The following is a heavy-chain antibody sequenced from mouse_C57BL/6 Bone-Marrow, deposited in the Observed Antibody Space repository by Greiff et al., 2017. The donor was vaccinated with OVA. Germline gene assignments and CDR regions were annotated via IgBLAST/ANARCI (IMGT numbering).Heavy chain of an antibody. CDR1: GYTFTSYW. D-gene: IGHD3-2*02. CDR3: ESMRLRY. V-gene: IGHV1-72*01. CDR2: IDPNSGGT. J-gene: IGHJ2*01. Sequence: QVQLQQSGAELVKPGASVKLSCKASGYTFTSYWMHWVKQRPGRGLEWIGRIDPNSGGTKYNEKFKGKATLTADKSSSTAYLQLSSLTSEASAVYYCESMRLRYWGQGTTLTVSS.